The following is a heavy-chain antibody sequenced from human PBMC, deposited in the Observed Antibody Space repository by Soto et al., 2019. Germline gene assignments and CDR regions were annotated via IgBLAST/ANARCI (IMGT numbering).Heavy chain of an antibody. CDR2: LYYNTNT. V-gene: IGHV4-61*01. CDR1: GGSANSGSYY. J-gene: IGHJ6*02. Sequence: QVQLQESGPGLVKPSETLSLTCTVSGGSANSGSYYWTWIRQPPGKGLEWIGYLYYNTNTNYNPSLKSRVTISVETSTNQCSLKLSSVTAAVTAVYDCARTYCTTTSCQAHGMDVWGQGTTVTVSS. CDR3: ARTYCTTTSCQAHGMDV. D-gene: IGHD2-2*01.